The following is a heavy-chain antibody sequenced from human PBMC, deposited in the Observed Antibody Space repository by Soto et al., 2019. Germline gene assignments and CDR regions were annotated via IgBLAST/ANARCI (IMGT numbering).Heavy chain of an antibody. D-gene: IGHD3-10*01. V-gene: IGHV1-18*01. J-gene: IGHJ4*02. CDR1: GYSFSTYG. CDR2: ISGLNGNT. CDR3: ARDLLGEDGAGYLDY. Sequence: QVHLVQSGVEVKKPGASVKVSCKASGYSFSTYGISWVRQAPGQGLEWMGWISGLNGNTNYAQNLQGRVTMTTDTSTSTAYMELRRRVFDDTAMYCCARDLLGEDGAGYLDYWGQGTLLTVSP.